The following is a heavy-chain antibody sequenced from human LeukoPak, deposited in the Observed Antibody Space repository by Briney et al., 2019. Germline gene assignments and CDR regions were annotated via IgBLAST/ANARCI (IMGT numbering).Heavy chain of an antibody. Sequence: ASVKVSCKASGYTFTGYYMHWLRQAPVQGLEWMGRINPNSGGTNYAQKFQGRVTMTRDTSISTAYMELSRLRSDDTAVYYCARDTHSGYESAYDYWGQGTLVTVSS. CDR2: INPNSGGT. CDR3: ARDTHSGYESAYDY. J-gene: IGHJ4*02. CDR1: GYTFTGYY. D-gene: IGHD5-12*01. V-gene: IGHV1-2*06.